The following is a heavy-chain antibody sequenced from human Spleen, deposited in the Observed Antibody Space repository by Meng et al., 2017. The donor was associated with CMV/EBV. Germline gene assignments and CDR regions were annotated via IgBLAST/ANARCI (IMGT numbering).Heavy chain of an antibody. CDR2: INHSGST. D-gene: IGHD3-9*01. V-gene: IGHV4-34*01. CDR1: GSFSGYY. J-gene: IGHJ5*02. CDR3: ARGVLRYFDWLYWNWFDP. Sequence: GSFSGYYWSWIRQPPGKGLEWIGEINHSGSTNYNASLKSRVTISVDTSKNQFSLKLSSVTAADTAVYYCARGVLRYFDWLYWNWFDPWGQGTLVTVSS.